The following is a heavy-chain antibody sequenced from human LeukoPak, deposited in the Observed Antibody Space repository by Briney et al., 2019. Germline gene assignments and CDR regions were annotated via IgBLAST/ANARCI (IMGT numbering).Heavy chain of an antibody. V-gene: IGHV1-24*01. CDR2: FDPEDGET. CDR3: ASAKWLRAYYFDY. J-gene: IGHJ4*02. D-gene: IGHD3-22*01. Sequence: GASVKVSCKVSGYTLTELSMHWVRQAPGKGLEWMGGFDPEDGETIYAQKFQGGVTMTEDTSTDTAYMEPSSLRSEDTAVYYCASAKWLRAYYFDYWGQGTLVTVSS. CDR1: GYTLTELS.